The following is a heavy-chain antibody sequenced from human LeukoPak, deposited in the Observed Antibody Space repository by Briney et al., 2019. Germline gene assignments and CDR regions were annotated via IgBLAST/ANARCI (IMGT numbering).Heavy chain of an antibody. V-gene: IGHV3-48*03. CDR1: EFTFSSYA. Sequence: PGGSLRLSCAASEFTFSSYAMSWVRQAPGKGLEWVSYIRSSGSTIYYADSVKGRFTISRDNAKNSLYLQMNSLRAEDTAVYYCARDRNEYELLFPRYYFDYWGQGTLVTVSS. CDR3: ARDRNEYELLFPRYYFDY. J-gene: IGHJ4*02. CDR2: IRSSGSTI. D-gene: IGHD2-2*01.